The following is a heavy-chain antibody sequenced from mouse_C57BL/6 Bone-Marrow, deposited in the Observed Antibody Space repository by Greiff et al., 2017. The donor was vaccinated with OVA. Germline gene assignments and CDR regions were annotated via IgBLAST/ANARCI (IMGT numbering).Heavy chain of an antibody. D-gene: IGHD1-1*01. V-gene: IGHV1-50*01. CDR2: IDPSDSYT. Sequence: QVQLQQPGAELVKPGASVKLSCKASGYTFTSYWMQWVKQRPGQGLEWIGEIDPSDSYTNYNQKFKGKATLTVDTSSSTAYMQLSSLTSEDSAVYYCARWATVVAWNWYFDVWGTGTTVTVSS. CDR1: GYTFTSYW. CDR3: ARWATVVAWNWYFDV. J-gene: IGHJ1*03.